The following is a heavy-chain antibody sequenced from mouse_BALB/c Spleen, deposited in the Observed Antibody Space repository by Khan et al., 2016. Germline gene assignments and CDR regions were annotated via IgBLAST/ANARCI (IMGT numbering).Heavy chain of an antibody. D-gene: IGHD1-1*01. CDR2: IRNKANGYTT. V-gene: IGHV7-3*02. J-gene: IGHJ4*01. CDR1: GFTFTDYY. Sequence: EVQLQESGGGLVQPGGSLRLSCATSGFTFTDYYMSWVRQPPGKALEWLGFIRNKANGYTTEYSASVKGRFTISRDNSQSILYCQMNTLRAEDSATYYCARDGDYGRGLYAMDYWGQGTSVTVSS. CDR3: ARDGDYGRGLYAMDY.